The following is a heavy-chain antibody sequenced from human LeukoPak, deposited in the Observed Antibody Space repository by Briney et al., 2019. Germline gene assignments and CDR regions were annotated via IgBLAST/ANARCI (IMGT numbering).Heavy chain of an antibody. CDR3: ARAAVAGIWFDS. J-gene: IGHJ5*01. CDR2: IYYSGST. CDR1: GGSMRSCY. V-gene: IGHV4-59*01. Sequence: PSETLSLTCTVSGGSMRSCYWSWIRQPPGKGLEWIAYIYYSGSTNYNPSLKSRLTISVDTPKNQFSLKLSSVTAADTAVYYCARAAVAGIWFDSWGQGTLVTVSS. D-gene: IGHD6-19*01.